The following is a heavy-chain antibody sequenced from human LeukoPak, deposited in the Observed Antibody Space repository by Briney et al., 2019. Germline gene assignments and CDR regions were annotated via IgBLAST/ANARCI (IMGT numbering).Heavy chain of an antibody. V-gene: IGHV3-66*01. Sequence: QPGGSLRLSCAASGFTVSSNYMSWVRQAPGKGLEWVSVIYSGGSTYYADSVKGRFTISRDNSKNTLYLQMNSLRAEDTAVYYCAREQMTVYGDYGDVFDIWGQGTMVTVSS. J-gene: IGHJ3*02. CDR2: IYSGGST. D-gene: IGHD4-17*01. CDR1: GFTVSSNY. CDR3: AREQMTVYGDYGDVFDI.